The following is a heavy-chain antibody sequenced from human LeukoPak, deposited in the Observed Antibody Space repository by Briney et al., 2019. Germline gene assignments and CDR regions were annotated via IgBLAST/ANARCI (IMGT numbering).Heavy chain of an antibody. Sequence: GGSLRLSCAASGFTFSSYGMHWVRQAPGKGLEWVAFIRYDGINKYYPDSVKGRFTISRDNSKNTLFLQMNSLRAEDTAVYYCAKNGYTSSNYWFDPWGQGTLVTVSS. V-gene: IGHV3-30*02. D-gene: IGHD6-6*01. J-gene: IGHJ5*02. CDR2: IRYDGINK. CDR1: GFTFSSYG. CDR3: AKNGYTSSNYWFDP.